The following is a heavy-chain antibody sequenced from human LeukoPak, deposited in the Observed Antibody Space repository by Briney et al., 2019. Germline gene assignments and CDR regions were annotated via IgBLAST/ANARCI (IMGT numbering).Heavy chain of an antibody. CDR1: GFTFSSYS. D-gene: IGHD6-13*01. CDR3: ARVHSSSWKDAFDI. CDR2: ISSSSSYI. Sequence: GGSLRLSCAASGFTFSSYSMNWVRQAPGKGLEWVSSISSSSSYIYYADSVKGRFTISRDNAKNSLYLQMNSLRAEDTAVYYCARVHSSSWKDAFDIWGQGTMVTVSS. J-gene: IGHJ3*02. V-gene: IGHV3-21*01.